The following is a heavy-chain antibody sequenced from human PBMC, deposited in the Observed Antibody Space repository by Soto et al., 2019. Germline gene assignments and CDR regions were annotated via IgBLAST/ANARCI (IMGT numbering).Heavy chain of an antibody. CDR3: ARARRGYCSSTSCYAYYYYYYMDV. V-gene: IGHV1-8*01. Sequence: ASVKVSCKASGYTFTSYDINWVRQATGQGLEWMGWMNPNSGNTGYAQKFQGRVTMTRNTSISTAYMELSSLRSEDTAVYYCARARRGYCSSTSCYAYYYYYYMDVWGKGTTVTVSS. CDR1: GYTFTSYD. D-gene: IGHD2-2*01. J-gene: IGHJ6*03. CDR2: MNPNSGNT.